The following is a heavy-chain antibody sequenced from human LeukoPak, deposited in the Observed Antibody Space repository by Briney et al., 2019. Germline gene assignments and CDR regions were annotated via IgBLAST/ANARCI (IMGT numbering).Heavy chain of an antibody. V-gene: IGHV3-23*01. CDR3: AKPVDY. J-gene: IGHJ4*02. CDR2: ISDSGSST. CDR1: GFNFDTYV. D-gene: IGHD6-19*01. Sequence: GGSLRLSCAASGFNFDTYVMTWVRQAPGKGLEWVSGISDSGSSTYYADSVKGRFTISRDTSNNILYLQMNSLRAEDTAIYYCAKPVDYWGQGTLVTVSS.